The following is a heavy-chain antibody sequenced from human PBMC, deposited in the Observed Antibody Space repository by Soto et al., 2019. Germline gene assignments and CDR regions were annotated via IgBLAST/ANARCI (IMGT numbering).Heavy chain of an antibody. V-gene: IGHV3-23*01. CDR1: RLTFSNYA. D-gene: IGHD6-13*01. Sequence: EVQVLESGGGLVQPGGSLRLSCVISRLTFSNYALNWVRQAPGKGLEWVSSISGSGDTTYYADSVKGRFTISRDNSKNTLYLQMNSLRVEDTALYYCAKADYSYSWAPGAYWGQGTLVTVSS. CDR2: ISGSGDTT. J-gene: IGHJ4*02. CDR3: AKADYSYSWAPGAY.